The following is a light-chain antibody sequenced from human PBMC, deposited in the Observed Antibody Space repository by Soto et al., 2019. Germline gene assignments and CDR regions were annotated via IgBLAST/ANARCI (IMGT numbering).Light chain of an antibody. CDR1: SSNIGNNY. CDR2: DNN. CDR3: FTSDRGLRRGV. V-gene: IGLV1-51*01. J-gene: IGLJ3*02. Sequence: QSVLTQPPSVSAAPGQKVTISCSGTSSNIGNNYVSCYHHLSGTDPTHLIYDNNKRPSGIPDRFSGSNTGTSATLATAGRQTGDDEDYYCFTSDRGLRRGVFGGGTKVTVL.